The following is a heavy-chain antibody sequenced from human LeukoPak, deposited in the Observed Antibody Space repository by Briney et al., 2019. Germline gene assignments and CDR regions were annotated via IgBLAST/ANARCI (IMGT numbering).Heavy chain of an antibody. J-gene: IGHJ6*04. V-gene: IGHV4-34*01. CDR1: GGSFSGYY. Sequence: PSETLSLTCAVYGGSFSGYYWSWIRQPPGKGLEWIGKINHSGSSNYNPSLKSRVTISVDTSKNQFSLKLSSVTAADTAVYYCARAPDPLRYFDWSKRGDYYYGMDVWGKGTTVTVSS. CDR2: INHSGSS. CDR3: ARAPDPLRYFDWSKRGDYYYGMDV. D-gene: IGHD3-9*01.